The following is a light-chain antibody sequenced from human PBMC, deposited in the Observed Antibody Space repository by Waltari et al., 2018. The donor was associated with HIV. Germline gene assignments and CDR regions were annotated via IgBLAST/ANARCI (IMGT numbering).Light chain of an antibody. CDR3: QQYGSSPPYT. J-gene: IGKJ2*01. CDR1: QSVSSSY. CDR2: VAS. Sequence: MVLTQAPGTLSLSPGERATPACRASQSVSSSYLAWYQQKPGQAPRLLIYVASRRATGIPDRFSGSGAGTDFTLTISRLEPEDFAVYYCQQYGSSPPYTFGQGTKLEIK. V-gene: IGKV3-20*01.